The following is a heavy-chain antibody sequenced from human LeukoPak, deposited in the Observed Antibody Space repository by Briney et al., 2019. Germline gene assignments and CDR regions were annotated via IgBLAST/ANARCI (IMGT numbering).Heavy chain of an antibody. CDR2: IIPIFGTA. CDR1: GGTFSSYA. CDR3: ARANDYGEPFDY. J-gene: IGHJ4*02. Sequence: SVKVSCKVSGGTFSSYAISWVRQAPGQGLEWMGGIIPIFGTANYAQKFQGRVTITTDESTSTAYMELSSLRSEDTAVYYCARANDYGEPFDYWGQGTLVTVSS. D-gene: IGHD4-17*01. V-gene: IGHV1-69*05.